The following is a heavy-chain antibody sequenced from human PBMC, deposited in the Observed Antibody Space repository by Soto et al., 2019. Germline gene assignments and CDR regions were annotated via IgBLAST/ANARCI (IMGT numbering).Heavy chain of an antibody. CDR3: AKDVTSHGPRGYSSSWYGWFDP. Sequence: VQLLESGGGLVQPGGSLRLSCAASGFTFSSHVMSWVRQAPGRGLEWVAAASARNTNTYYADSVKGRFTISRDNSTSTVYLQLDSLRVEDTAVYHCAKDVTSHGPRGYSSSWYGWFDPWGQGTLVVVSS. CDR2: ASARNTNT. CDR1: GFTFSSHV. V-gene: IGHV3-23*01. J-gene: IGHJ5*02. D-gene: IGHD6-13*01.